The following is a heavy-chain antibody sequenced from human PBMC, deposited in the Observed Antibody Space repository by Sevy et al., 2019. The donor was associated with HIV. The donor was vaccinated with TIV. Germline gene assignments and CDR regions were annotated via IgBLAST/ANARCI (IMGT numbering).Heavy chain of an antibody. Sequence: SETLSLTCTVSGGSIRSYYWSWIRQPAGKGLEWIGRIYTSGNTNYNPSLKSRVTMSIDMSKNQFSLKLSSVTAADTAVYYCAGELLWGRCTLVTVSS. CDR1: GGSIRSYY. CDR3: AGELL. CDR2: IYTSGNT. J-gene: IGHJ2*01. V-gene: IGHV4-4*07.